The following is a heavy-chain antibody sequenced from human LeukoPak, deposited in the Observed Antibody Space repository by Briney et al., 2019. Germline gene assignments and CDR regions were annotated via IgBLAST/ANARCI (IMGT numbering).Heavy chain of an antibody. CDR3: ARFSGSNLFAY. D-gene: IGHD1-26*01. CDR2: ISGSGGST. J-gene: IGHJ4*02. V-gene: IGHV3-23*01. Sequence: SGGSLRLSCAASGFTFSSYAMSWVRQAPGKGLEWVSGISGSGGSTYYADSVKGRFTISRDNAKNSLYLQMNSLRAEDTAVYYCARFSGSNLFAYWGQGTLVTVSS. CDR1: GFTFSSYA.